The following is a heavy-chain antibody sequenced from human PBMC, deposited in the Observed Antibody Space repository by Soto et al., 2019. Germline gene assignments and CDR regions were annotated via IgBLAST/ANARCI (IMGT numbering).Heavy chain of an antibody. Sequence: VGSLRLSCAASGFTFSSYAMSWVRQAPGKWLEWVSAISGSGGSTYYADSVKGRFTISRDNSKNTLYLQMNSLRAEDTAVYYCAKGAPVITGTYYYYYYSMDVWGQGTTVTVSS. V-gene: IGHV3-23*01. CDR3: AKGAPVITGTYYYYYYSMDV. CDR1: GFTFSSYA. J-gene: IGHJ6*02. D-gene: IGHD1-20*01. CDR2: ISGSGGST.